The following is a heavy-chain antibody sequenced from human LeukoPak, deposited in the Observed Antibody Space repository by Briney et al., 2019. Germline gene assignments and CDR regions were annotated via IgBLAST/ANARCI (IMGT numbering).Heavy chain of an antibody. V-gene: IGHV1-2*02. J-gene: IGHJ4*02. Sequence: GASVKVSCKASGYTCTGYYMHWVRQAPGQGLEWMGWINPNTGGTNYAQKFQGRVTMTRDTTISTAYMELSRLTSDDTAVYYCASYPRYSSSPPFDYWGQGTLVTVSS. CDR2: INPNTGGT. CDR3: ASYPRYSSSPPFDY. CDR1: GYTCTGYY. D-gene: IGHD6-19*01.